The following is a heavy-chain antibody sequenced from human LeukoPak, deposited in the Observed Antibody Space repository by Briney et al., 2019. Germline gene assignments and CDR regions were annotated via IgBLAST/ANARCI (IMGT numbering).Heavy chain of an antibody. V-gene: IGHV3-30*18. CDR3: VKEQGSGYYRTADY. Sequence: PGRSLRLSCAASGFTFSNCDTHWVRQAPGKGLEWVGVITYDGETRYFEDSVKGRFTISRDTSKSTLYLQMNSLGAEDTAVYYCVKEQGSGYYRTADYWGQGTLVTVSS. CDR2: ITYDGETR. D-gene: IGHD3-10*01. CDR1: GFTFSNCD. J-gene: IGHJ4*02.